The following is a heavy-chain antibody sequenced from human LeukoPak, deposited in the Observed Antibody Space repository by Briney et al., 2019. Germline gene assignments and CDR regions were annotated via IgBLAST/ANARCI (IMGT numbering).Heavy chain of an antibody. CDR2: IIPILHIA. D-gene: IGHD5-18*01. V-gene: IGHV1-69*02. CDR1: GGTFSSYT. J-gene: IGHJ5*02. Sequence: ASVKLSCKASGGTFSSYTISWVRQAPEQPLEWMERIIPILHIANYAQKFQGRVTITADKSTSTAYMELSSLRSEDTAVYYCARNPSGTAMVTSWGQGTLVTVSS. CDR3: ARNPSGTAMVTS.